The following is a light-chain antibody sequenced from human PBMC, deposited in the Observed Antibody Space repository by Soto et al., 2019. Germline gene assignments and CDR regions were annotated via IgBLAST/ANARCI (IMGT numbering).Light chain of an antibody. V-gene: IGLV1-44*01. CDR2: SNN. CDR3: ATWDDSLNAWV. CDR1: SSNIGSNS. J-gene: IGLJ3*02. Sequence: QSVLTQPPSASGTPGQRVTISCSGSSSNIGSNSLNWYQQLPGTAPKLVIYSNNQRPSGVPDRFSGSKSGTSASLAISGLQSEDEADYYCATWDDSLNAWVFGGGTKVTVL.